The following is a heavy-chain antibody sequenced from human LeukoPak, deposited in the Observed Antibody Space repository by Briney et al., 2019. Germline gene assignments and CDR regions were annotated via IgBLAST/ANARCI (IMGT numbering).Heavy chain of an antibody. CDR2: IIPIFGTA. V-gene: IGHV1-69*06. CDR3: ARDLRGSSSSYYFDY. J-gene: IGHJ4*02. D-gene: IGHD6-6*01. Sequence: ASVKVSCKASGGTFSSYAISWVRQAPGQGLEWMGGIIPIFGTANYAQKFQGRVTITADKSTSTAYMELSSLRSEDTAVYYCARDLRGSSSSYYFDYWGQGTLVTVSS. CDR1: GGTFSSYA.